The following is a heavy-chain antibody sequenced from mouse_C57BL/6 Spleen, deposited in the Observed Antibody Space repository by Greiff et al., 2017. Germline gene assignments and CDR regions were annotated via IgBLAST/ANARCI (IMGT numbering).Heavy chain of an antibody. V-gene: IGHV5-12*01. D-gene: IGHD1-1*01. J-gene: IGHJ1*03. Sequence: EVMLVESGGGLVQPGGSLKLSCAASGFTFSDYYMYWVRQTPEKRLEWVAYISNGGGSTYYPDTVKGRFTISRDNAKNTLYLQMSRLKSEDTAMYYCARHPYYGTPYFDVWGTGTTVTVSS. CDR1: GFTFSDYY. CDR3: ARHPYYGTPYFDV. CDR2: ISNGGGST.